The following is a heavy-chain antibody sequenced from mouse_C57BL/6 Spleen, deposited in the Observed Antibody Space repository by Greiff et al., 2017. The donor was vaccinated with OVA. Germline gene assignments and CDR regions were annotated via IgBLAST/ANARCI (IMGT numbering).Heavy chain of an antibody. D-gene: IGHD1-1*01. CDR3: ARRATVFTTGVGGYFDV. Sequence: QVTLKVSGPGILQSSQTLSLTCSFSGFSLSTSGMGVCWIRPPSGKGLEWLAHIYWDDDKRYDPSLKRRLTISKDTSRNQVFLKITSVDTADTATYDCARRATVFTTGVGGYFDVWGTGTTVTVSS. CDR1: GFSLSTSGMG. J-gene: IGHJ1*03. V-gene: IGHV8-12*01. CDR2: IYWDDDK.